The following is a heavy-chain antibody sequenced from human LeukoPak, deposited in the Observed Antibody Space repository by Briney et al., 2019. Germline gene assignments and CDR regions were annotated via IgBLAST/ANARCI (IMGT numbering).Heavy chain of an antibody. D-gene: IGHD2-2*02. CDR1: GGSISSYY. J-gene: IGHJ6*02. CDR3: ARFGLVVPAAIRYYYGMDV. V-gene: IGHV4-59*01. Sequence: PSETLSLTCTVSGGSISSYYWSWIRQPPGKGLEWIGYIYYSGSTNYNPSLKSRVTISVDTSKNQFSLKLSSVTAADTAVYYCARFGLVVPAAIRYYYGMDVWGQGTTVTVSS. CDR2: IYYSGST.